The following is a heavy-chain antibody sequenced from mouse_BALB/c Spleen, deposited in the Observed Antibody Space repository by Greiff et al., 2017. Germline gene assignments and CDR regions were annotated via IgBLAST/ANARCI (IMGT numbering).Heavy chain of an antibody. CDR2: ISTYYGDA. Sequence: QVQLKQSGAELVRPGVSVKISCKGSGYTFTDYAMHWVKQSHAKSLEWIGVISTYYGDASYNQKFKGKATMTVDKSSSTAYMELARLTSEDSAIYYCALSLFDYWGQGTTLTVSS. D-gene: IGHD6-1*01. CDR3: ALSLFDY. J-gene: IGHJ2*01. V-gene: IGHV1S137*01. CDR1: GYTFTDYA.